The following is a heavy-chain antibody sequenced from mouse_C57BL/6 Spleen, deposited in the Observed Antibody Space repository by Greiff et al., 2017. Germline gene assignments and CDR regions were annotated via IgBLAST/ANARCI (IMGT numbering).Heavy chain of an antibody. Sequence: QVQLQQPGAELVMPGASVKLSCKASGYTFTSYWMHWVKQRPGQGLEWIGEIDPSDSYTNYNQKFKGKSTLTVDKSSSTAYMQLSSLTSEDSAVXYCARSMMVTTPYYFDYWGQGTTLTVAS. CDR1: GYTFTSYW. J-gene: IGHJ2*01. CDR3: ARSMMVTTPYYFDY. V-gene: IGHV1-69*01. CDR2: IDPSDSYT. D-gene: IGHD2-3*01.